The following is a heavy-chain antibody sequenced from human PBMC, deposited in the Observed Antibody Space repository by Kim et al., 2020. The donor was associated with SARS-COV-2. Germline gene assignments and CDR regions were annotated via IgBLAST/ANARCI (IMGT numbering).Heavy chain of an antibody. V-gene: IGHV3-15*01. Sequence: SAAPVKGRFTISRNDSKKPLYLQMNSLKTEDTAVYYCTTKIDDSSGYVDYWGQGTLVTVSS. CDR3: TTKIDDSSGYVDY. J-gene: IGHJ4*02. D-gene: IGHD3-22*01.